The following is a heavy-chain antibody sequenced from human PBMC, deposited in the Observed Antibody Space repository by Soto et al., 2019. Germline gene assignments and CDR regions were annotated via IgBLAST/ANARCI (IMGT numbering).Heavy chain of an antibody. CDR3: ARVIAARQNGMDV. J-gene: IGHJ6*02. V-gene: IGHV1-2*02. CDR2: INPNSGGT. CDR1: GYTFTGYY. Sequence: ASVKVSCKASGYTFTGYYMHWVRQAPGQGLEWMGWINPNSGGTNYAQKFQGRVTMTRDTSISTAYMELSRLGSDDTAVYYCARVIAARQNGMDVWGQGTTVTVSS. D-gene: IGHD6-6*01.